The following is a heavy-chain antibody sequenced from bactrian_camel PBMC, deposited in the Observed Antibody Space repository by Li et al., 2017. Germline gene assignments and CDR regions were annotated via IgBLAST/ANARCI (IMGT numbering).Heavy chain of an antibody. CDR3: AAAVIATMLDFGY. V-gene: IGHV3S53*01. Sequence: HVQLVESGGDSVQAGGSLRLSCVASGYTSTQFISWFRQSPGKEREGVAGISAADTIYYANSAKGRFTISKDNAKNTLYLQMNSLKPEDTAVYYCAAAVIATMLDFGYWGQGTQVTV. D-gene: IGHD4*01. CDR2: ISAADTI. J-gene: IGHJ6*01. CDR1: GYTSTQF.